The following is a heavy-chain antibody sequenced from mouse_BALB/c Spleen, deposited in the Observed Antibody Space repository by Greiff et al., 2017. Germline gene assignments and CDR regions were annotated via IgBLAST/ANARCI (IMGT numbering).Heavy chain of an antibody. D-gene: IGHD2-2*01. CDR2: ISSGGGST. CDR3: ARQGGYLYFDY. V-gene: IGHV5-12-1*01. Sequence: EVKLVESGGGLVKPGGSLKLSCAASGFAFSSYDMSWVRQTPEKRLEWVAYISSGGGSTYYPDTVKGRFTISRDNAKNTLYLQMSSLKSEDTAMYYCARQGGYLYFDYWGQGTTLTVSS. CDR1: GFAFSSYD. J-gene: IGHJ2*01.